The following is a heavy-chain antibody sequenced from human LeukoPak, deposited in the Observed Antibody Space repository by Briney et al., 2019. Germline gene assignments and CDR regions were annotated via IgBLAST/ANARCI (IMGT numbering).Heavy chain of an antibody. Sequence: GGSLRLSCAASGFTFSRYEMHWVRQAPGKGLEWVSHISNSDNIRHYTDSVKGRFTISRDNAKNSLYLQMNSLRAEDTAIYYCASGYSDRDYWGQGTLVTVYS. CDR2: ISNSDNIR. D-gene: IGHD5-24*01. J-gene: IGHJ4*02. CDR3: ASGYSDRDY. V-gene: IGHV3-48*03. CDR1: GFTFSRYE.